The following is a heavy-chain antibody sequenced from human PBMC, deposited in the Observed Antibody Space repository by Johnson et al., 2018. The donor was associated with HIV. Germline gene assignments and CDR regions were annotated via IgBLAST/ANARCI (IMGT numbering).Heavy chain of an antibody. D-gene: IGHD4-17*01. J-gene: IGHJ3*01. CDR2: INWNGGST. V-gene: IGHV3-20*04. CDR1: GFIFDNYG. CDR3: ARGPGGDYTYGFFQH. Sequence: VQLVESGGGVVQPGRSLRLSCSASGFIFDNYGMSWVRQLPGKGLEWVAGINWNGGSTGYADSVKGRFTIFRDNVKNFLYIQMSGLRDDDTGLYYCARGPGGDYTYGFFQHWGQGTMVIVSS.